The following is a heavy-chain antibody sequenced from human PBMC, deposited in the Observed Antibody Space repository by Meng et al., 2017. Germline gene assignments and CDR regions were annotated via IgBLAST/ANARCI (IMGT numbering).Heavy chain of an antibody. V-gene: IGHV4-34*02. CDR3: AREIAVAAHYYWYFDL. CDR1: GGVLSGYY. D-gene: IGHD6-19*01. Sequence: VHLRQWGAGLLKPSEALSLTCAVYGGVLSGYYWSWIRQPPGKGLEWIGEINRSGSTNYNPSLKSRVTISVDTSKNQFSLKLNSVTAADTAVYYCAREIAVAAHYYWYFDLWGRGTLVTVSS. J-gene: IGHJ2*01. CDR2: INRSGST.